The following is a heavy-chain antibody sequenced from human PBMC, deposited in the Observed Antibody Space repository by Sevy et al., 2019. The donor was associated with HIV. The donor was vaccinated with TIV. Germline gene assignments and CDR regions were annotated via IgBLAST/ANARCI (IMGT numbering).Heavy chain of an antibody. V-gene: IGHV3-73*01. D-gene: IGHD4-17*01. CDR3: ARDLPPSATTVAHFDY. CDR2: IRSKANTYAT. J-gene: IGHJ4*02. Sequence: GGSLRLSCAASGFTFSGSTMHWVRQASGKGLEWVGRIRSKANTYATAYAASVKGRFSISRDDSKNTAYLQMNSLRAEDTAVYYCARDLPPSATTVAHFDYWGQGTLVTVSS. CDR1: GFTFSGST.